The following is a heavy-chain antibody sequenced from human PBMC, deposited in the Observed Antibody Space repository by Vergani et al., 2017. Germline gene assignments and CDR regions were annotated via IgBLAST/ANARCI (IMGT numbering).Heavy chain of an antibody. V-gene: IGHV4-61*01. J-gene: IGHJ6*02. D-gene: IGHD3-9*01. CDR1: GVSIGSNSYY. CDR2: IYSTGST. CDR3: ARVMYRDEASTGYRLEGMDI. Sequence: QVQLQESGPGLVKPSETLSLTCTVSGVSIGSNSYYWGWIRQPPGKGLEWIGYIYSTGSTNYNPSLNSRVTMSVDTSKNQFSLKLRSVTAADTAVYFCARVMYRDEASTGYRLEGMDIWGQGTTVTISS.